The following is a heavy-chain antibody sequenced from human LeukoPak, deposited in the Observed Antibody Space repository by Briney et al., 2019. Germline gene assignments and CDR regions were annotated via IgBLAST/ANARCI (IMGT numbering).Heavy chain of an antibody. D-gene: IGHD4-11*01. CDR3: AKYHPFTVTTFRAPTNWFDP. Sequence: MPSETLSLTCAVYGGSFSGYYWSWICQPPGKGLEWIGEINHSGSTNYNPSLKSRVTISVDTSKNQFSLKLSSVTAADTAVYYCAKYHPFTVTTFRAPTNWFDPWGQGTLVTVSS. CDR2: INHSGST. V-gene: IGHV4-34*01. J-gene: IGHJ5*02. CDR1: GGSFSGYY.